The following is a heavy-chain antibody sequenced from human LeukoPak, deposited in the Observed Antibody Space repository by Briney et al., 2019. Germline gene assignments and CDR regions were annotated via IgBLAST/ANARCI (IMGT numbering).Heavy chain of an antibody. CDR3: ARDDSSGWSPYYFDY. V-gene: IGHV1-18*01. D-gene: IGHD6-19*01. Sequence: GASVKVSCKASGNTFTSYGISWVRQAPGQGLEWMGWISAYNGNTNYAQKLQGRVTMTTDTSTSTAYMELRSLRSDDTAVYYCARDDSSGWSPYYFDYWGQGTLVTVSS. CDR1: GNTFTSYG. CDR2: ISAYNGNT. J-gene: IGHJ4*02.